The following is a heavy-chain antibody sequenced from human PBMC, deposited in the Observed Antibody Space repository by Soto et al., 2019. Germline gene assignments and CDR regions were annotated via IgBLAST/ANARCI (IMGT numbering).Heavy chain of an antibody. CDR2: INAYNGNT. CDR3: AREIFGVVTNYFDY. J-gene: IGHJ4*02. Sequence: GASVKVSCKASGYTFTSYYMHWVRQAPGQGLEWMGWINAYNGNTNYAQKLQGRVTMTTDTSTSTAYMELRSLRSDDTAVYYCAREIFGVVTNYFDYWGQGTLVTVSS. CDR1: GYTFTSYY. V-gene: IGHV1-18*04. D-gene: IGHD3-3*01.